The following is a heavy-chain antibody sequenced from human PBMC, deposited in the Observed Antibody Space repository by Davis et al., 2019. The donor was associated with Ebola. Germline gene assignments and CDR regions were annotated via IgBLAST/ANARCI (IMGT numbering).Heavy chain of an antibody. CDR3: ARRLAIRNDAFDV. J-gene: IGHJ3*01. D-gene: IGHD3-9*01. CDR2: IYPADSDT. CDR1: GYDFTNSW. Sequence: GESLKISCKGSGYDFTNSWIGWVRQMPGKGLEWMGIIYPADSDTRYSPSFQGHVTISADKSISTAYLQWSSLKASDTAMYYCARRLAIRNDAFDVWGQGTMVTVSS. V-gene: IGHV5-51*01.